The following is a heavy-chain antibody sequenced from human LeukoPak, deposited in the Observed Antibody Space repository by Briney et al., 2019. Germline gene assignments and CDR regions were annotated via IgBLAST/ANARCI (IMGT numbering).Heavy chain of an antibody. Sequence: GSLRLSCAASGFTFSSYAMSWVRQAPGKGLEWVSAISGSGGSTYYADSVKGRFTISRDNSKNTLYLQMNSLRAEDTAVYYCAKDAEYYDFWSGYYYYYYYMDVWGKGTTVTVSS. CDR1: GFTFSSYA. CDR2: ISGSGGST. J-gene: IGHJ6*03. CDR3: AKDAEYYDFWSGYYYYYYYMDV. V-gene: IGHV3-23*01. D-gene: IGHD3-3*01.